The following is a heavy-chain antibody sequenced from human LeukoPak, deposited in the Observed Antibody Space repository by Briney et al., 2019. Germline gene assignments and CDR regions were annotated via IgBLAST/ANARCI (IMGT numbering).Heavy chain of an antibody. CDR2: ISGYNGNT. CDR3: ARGPSMPNYYDSSGYFY. V-gene: IGHV1-18*01. D-gene: IGHD3-22*01. Sequence: ASVKVSCKGSGYTFASYGISWVRQAPGQGLEWMGWISGYNGNTNYAQKVQGRATMTTDTSTSTAYMELRSLRSDDTGVYYCARGPSMPNYYDSSGYFYWGQGTLVTVSS. J-gene: IGHJ4*02. CDR1: GYTFASYG.